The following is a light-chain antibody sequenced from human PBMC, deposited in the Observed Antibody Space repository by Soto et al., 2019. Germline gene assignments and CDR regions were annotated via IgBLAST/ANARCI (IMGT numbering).Light chain of an antibody. CDR1: QSILDRSKNKYY. V-gene: IGKV4-1*01. CDR3: QQYFTSPWT. CDR2: WAS. J-gene: IGKJ1*01. Sequence: DIVMTQSPDSLAVSLGERATFNCKSSQSILDRSKNKYYLAWYQQKSGQPPKLLIYWASLRESGVPDRFTGSGAGKYFTLTISSLPAEDVAVYYCQQYFTSPWTFGQGTKVEI.